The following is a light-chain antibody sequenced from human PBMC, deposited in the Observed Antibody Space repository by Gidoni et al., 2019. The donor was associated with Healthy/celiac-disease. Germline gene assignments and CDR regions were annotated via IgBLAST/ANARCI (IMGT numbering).Light chain of an antibody. J-gene: IGLJ2*01. CDR2: PAS. V-gene: IGLV3-1*01. Sequence: SYELTPPPAVAVAPGQPASITCSGDKLGDKYACWYQQKPGPSPVLVSYPASKRPSAIPERFPGSNSWNTATLPTSGTQAMDDADYYCQAWDSSTGVVFGGWTKLTVL. CDR3: QAWDSSTGVV. CDR1: KLGDKY.